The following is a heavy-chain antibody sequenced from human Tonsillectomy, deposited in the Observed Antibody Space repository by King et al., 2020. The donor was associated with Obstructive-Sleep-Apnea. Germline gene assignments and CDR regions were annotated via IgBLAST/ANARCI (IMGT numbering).Heavy chain of an antibody. CDR2: IGSSGSKK. CDR3: AKDGTTVVESPYFDY. J-gene: IGHJ4*02. CDR1: GFSFSNYG. D-gene: IGHD4-23*01. Sequence: VQLVESGGGVVQPGGSLILSCAASGFSFSNYGMHLVRQAPGKGLEWVAFIGSSGSKKYYADSVKGRFTISRENSKNMLYLQMNSPRVEDTAVYYCAKDGTTVVESPYFDYWGQGTLVTVSS. V-gene: IGHV3-30*02.